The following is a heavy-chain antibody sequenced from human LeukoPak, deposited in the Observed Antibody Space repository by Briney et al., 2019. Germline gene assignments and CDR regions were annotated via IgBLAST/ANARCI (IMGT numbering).Heavy chain of an antibody. V-gene: IGHV4-4*09. Sequence: SETLSLTCTVSGASLSHYYWSWIRQTPERGLEWMGHVHTRGGSTYYPSLKTRLTMSIDTSRSQLSLKLTSVTAADTAVYFCARLGSYHDFWGQGALVTVSS. J-gene: IGHJ4*02. D-gene: IGHD1-26*01. CDR3: ARLGSYHDF. CDR2: VHTRGGS. CDR1: GASLSHYY.